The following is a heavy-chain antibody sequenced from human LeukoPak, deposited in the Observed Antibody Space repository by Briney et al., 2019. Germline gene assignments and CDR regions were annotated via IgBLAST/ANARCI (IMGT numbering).Heavy chain of an antibody. CDR2: INPNSGGT. CDR3: ARKQLWLYYFDY. Sequence: ASVKVSCKASRYTFTGYYMHWVRQAPGQGLEWMGWINPNSGGTNYAQKFQGRVTMTRDTSISTAYMELSRLRSDDTAVYYCARKQLWLYYFDYWGQGTLVTVSS. CDR1: RYTFTGYY. D-gene: IGHD5-18*01. J-gene: IGHJ4*02. V-gene: IGHV1-2*02.